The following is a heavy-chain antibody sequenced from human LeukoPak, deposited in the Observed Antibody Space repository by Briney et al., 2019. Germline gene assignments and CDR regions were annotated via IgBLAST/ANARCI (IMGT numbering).Heavy chain of an antibody. CDR2: ISQDASEI. Sequence: GGSLRLSCAASGFAFSTYWMNWYRQAPGKGLEWVGNISQDASEINYVDSVRGRFTISRDNAKNSLHLQMNSLRAEDTAVYYCATDRDNSDWQKRFDSWGQGTLVTVSS. J-gene: IGHJ4*02. CDR3: ATDRDNSDWQKRFDS. CDR1: GFAFSTYW. V-gene: IGHV3-7*01. D-gene: IGHD2-21*02.